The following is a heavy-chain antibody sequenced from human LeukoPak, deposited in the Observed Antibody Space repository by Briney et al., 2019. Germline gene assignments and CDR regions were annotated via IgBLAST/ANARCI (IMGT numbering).Heavy chain of an antibody. J-gene: IGHJ5*02. Sequence: SVKVSCKASGGAFSSYAISWVRRAPGQGLEWMGGIIPIFGTANYAQKFQGRVTITTDESTSTAYMELSSLRSEDTAVYYCASQWLRFSGWFDPWGQGTLVTVSS. D-gene: IGHD5-12*01. CDR3: ASQWLRFSGWFDP. V-gene: IGHV1-69*05. CDR1: GGAFSSYA. CDR2: IIPIFGTA.